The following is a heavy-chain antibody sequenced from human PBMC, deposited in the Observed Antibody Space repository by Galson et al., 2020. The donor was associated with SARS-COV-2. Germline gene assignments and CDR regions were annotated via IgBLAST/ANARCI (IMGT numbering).Heavy chain of an antibody. CDR3: AREQTDYGKTSLDY. D-gene: IGHD3-10*01. Sequence: SETLSLTCTVSGGSISNYPWSWIRQPPGRGLEWIGYIHDSGRTNYSPSLQSRVTISLDTSKNQFSLKLTSVTAADTAVYYCAREQTDYGKTSLDYWGQGALVTVAS. V-gene: IGHV4-59*01. CDR2: IHDSGRT. CDR1: GGSISNYP. J-gene: IGHJ4*02.